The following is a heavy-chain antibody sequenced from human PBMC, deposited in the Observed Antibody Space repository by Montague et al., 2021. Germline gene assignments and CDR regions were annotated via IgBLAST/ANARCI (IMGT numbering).Heavy chain of an antibody. J-gene: IGHJ4*02. CDR1: GDSINGWY. V-gene: IGHV4-59*01. CDR3: ARQGFYEGGGFDL. Sequence: SETLSLTCSVSGDSINGWYWSWIRQPPGKGLEWIGSVCYSGTTNYNPSLKSRVTMSADTSKNQVSLKVNSVTAADTAVYYCARQGFYEGGGFDLWGLGTLVTVSS. D-gene: IGHD2-15*01. CDR2: VCYSGTT.